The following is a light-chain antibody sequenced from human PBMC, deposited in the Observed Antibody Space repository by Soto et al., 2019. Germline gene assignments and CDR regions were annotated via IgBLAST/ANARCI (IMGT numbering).Light chain of an antibody. CDR2: AAS. Sequence: DIQMTQSPSSLSASVGDRVTITCRASQSIGSYFNWYQQKPGKAPKLLIYAASALESGVPSRFSGSGSGTEFTLTISSLQPDDFATYYCQQYNSYSRTFGQGTKVDIK. CDR3: QQYNSYSRT. V-gene: IGKV1-5*01. J-gene: IGKJ1*01. CDR1: QSIGSY.